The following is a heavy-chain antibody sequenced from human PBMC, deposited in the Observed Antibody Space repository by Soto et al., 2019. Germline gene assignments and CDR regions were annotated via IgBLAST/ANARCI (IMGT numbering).Heavy chain of an antibody. V-gene: IGHV3-33*01. J-gene: IGHJ4*02. CDR2: IWYDGSNK. CDR1: GFTFSNYG. Sequence: QVQLVESGGGVVQPGRSLRLSCAASGFTFSNYGMHWVRQAPGKGLEWVAVIWYDGSNKYYADSVKGRFTISRDNSKNTLYLHTNSLRAEDTAVYYCARDRKYSGYDSYYFDYWGQGTLVTVSP. D-gene: IGHD5-12*01. CDR3: ARDRKYSGYDSYYFDY.